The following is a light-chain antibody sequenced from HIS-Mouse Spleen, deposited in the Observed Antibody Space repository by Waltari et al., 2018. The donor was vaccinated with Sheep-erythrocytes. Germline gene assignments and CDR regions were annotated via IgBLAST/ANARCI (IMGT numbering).Light chain of an antibody. J-gene: IGLJ3*02. CDR2: YDD. CDR3: AAWDDSLNGWV. Sequence: QSVLTQPPSVSEAPSQRVTISCSGSSSNIGNNPVTWYQQLPGKAPKLLIYYDDLLPSGVSDRFSGSKSGTSASLAISGLQSEDEADYYCAAWDDSLNGWVFGGGTKLTVL. CDR1: SSNIGNNP. V-gene: IGLV1-36*01.